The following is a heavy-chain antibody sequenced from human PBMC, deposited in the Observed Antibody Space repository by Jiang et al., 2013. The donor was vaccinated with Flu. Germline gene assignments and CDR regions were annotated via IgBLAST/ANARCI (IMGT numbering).Heavy chain of an antibody. CDR3: ARDGFQYYFDSSGYYPFDY. CDR2: IYHSGST. D-gene: IGHD3-22*01. V-gene: IGHV4-38-2*02. J-gene: IGHJ4*02. Sequence: WIRQPPREGAGIHWSIYHSGSTYYNPSLKSRVTISVDTSKNQFSLKLSSVTAADTAVYYCARDGFQYYFDSSGYYPFDYWGQGTLVTVSS.